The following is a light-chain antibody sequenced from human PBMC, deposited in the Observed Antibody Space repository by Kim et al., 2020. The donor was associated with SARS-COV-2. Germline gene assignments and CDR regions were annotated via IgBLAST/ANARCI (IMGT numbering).Light chain of an antibody. V-gene: IGKV1-5*03. CDR3: LHYNTYPLT. CDR2: RAS. J-gene: IGKJ4*01. Sequence: DIQMTQSPSTLSTSVGDRVTITCRASHDISTGLAWYQQKPGKAPKFLIYRASNLESGVPSRFSGSGSGTEFTLTISSLQPDDFAAYYCLHYNTYPLTFGGGTKVDIK. CDR1: HDISTG.